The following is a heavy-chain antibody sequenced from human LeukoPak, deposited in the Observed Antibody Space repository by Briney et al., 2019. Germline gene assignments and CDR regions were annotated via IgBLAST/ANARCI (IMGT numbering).Heavy chain of an antibody. Sequence: GGSLRLSCAASGFTFSDYYMSCIRQAPGKGLEWVSYISSSGSTIYYADSVKGRFTISRDNAKNSLYLQMNSLRAEDTAVYYCARAPLAYCGGDCYSGFDPWGQGTLVTVSS. D-gene: IGHD2-21*02. CDR1: GFTFSDYY. J-gene: IGHJ5*02. CDR3: ARAPLAYCGGDCYSGFDP. V-gene: IGHV3-11*01. CDR2: ISSSGSTI.